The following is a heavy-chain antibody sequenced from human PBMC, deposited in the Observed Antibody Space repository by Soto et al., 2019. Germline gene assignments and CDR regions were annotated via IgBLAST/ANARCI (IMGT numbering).Heavy chain of an antibody. D-gene: IGHD2-15*01. Sequence: EVQLVESGGGLVQPGGSLRLSCAASGFTVSSNYMSWVRQAPGKGLEWVSVIYSGGSTYYADSVKGRFTISRDNSKNTGYLQMNSLRAEDTAVYYCSRDAYLVVVVVKPGDFQDLGQGTLVTVSA. CDR2: IYSGGST. J-gene: IGHJ1*01. CDR1: GFTVSSNY. V-gene: IGHV3-66*01. CDR3: SRDAYLVVVVVKPGDFQD.